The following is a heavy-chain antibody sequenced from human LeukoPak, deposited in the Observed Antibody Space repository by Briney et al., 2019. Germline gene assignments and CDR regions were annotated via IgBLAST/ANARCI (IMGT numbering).Heavy chain of an antibody. CDR1: GFTFSSYS. CDR2: ISSSSSYI. CDR3: VRDPAQEMATGQSAY. D-gene: IGHD5-24*01. J-gene: IGHJ4*02. Sequence: GGSLRLSCAASGFTFSSYSMNWVRQAPGKGLEWVSSISSSSSYIYYADSVKGRFTISRDNAKNSLYLQMNSLRAEDTAVYYCVRDPAQEMATGQSAYWGQGPLVTVSP. V-gene: IGHV3-21*01.